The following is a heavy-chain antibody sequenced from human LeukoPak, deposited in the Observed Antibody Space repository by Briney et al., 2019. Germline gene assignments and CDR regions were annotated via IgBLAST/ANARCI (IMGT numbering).Heavy chain of an antibody. CDR1: GYTFTGYY. Sequence: ASVKVSCKASGYTFTGYYMHWVRQAPGQGLEWMGWINPNSGGTNYAQKFQGRVTMTRDTSISTAYMELSRLRSDDTAVYYCARGYCSGGSCYWFDPWGQGTLVTVSS. V-gene: IGHV1-2*02. CDR3: ARGYCSGGSCYWFDP. J-gene: IGHJ5*02. D-gene: IGHD2-15*01. CDR2: INPNSGGT.